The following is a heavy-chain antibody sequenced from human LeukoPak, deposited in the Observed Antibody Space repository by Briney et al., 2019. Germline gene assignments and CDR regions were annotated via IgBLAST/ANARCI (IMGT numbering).Heavy chain of an antibody. CDR1: GFTFSSYS. D-gene: IGHD3-3*01. Sequence: PGGSLRLSCAASGFTFSSYSMNWVRPAPGKGLEWVSSISSSSSYIYYADSVKGRFTISRDNAKNSLYLQMNSLRAEDTAVYYCARGRTIFGVVPYYFDYWGQGTLVTVSS. CDR3: ARGRTIFGVVPYYFDY. V-gene: IGHV3-21*01. J-gene: IGHJ4*02. CDR2: ISSSSSYI.